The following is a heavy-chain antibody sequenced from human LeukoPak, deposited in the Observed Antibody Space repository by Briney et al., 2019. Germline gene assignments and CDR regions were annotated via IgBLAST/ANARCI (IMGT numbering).Heavy chain of an antibody. J-gene: IGHJ4*02. D-gene: IGHD3-10*01. Sequence: GGSLRLSCAASGFTFSSCGMSWVRQAPGKGLEWVSAISGSGGSTYYADSVKGRFTISRDNSKNTLYLQMNSLRVEDTAVYYCAKGARGYFDYWGQGTLVTVSA. CDR2: ISGSGGST. V-gene: IGHV3-23*01. CDR1: GFTFSSCG. CDR3: AKGARGYFDY.